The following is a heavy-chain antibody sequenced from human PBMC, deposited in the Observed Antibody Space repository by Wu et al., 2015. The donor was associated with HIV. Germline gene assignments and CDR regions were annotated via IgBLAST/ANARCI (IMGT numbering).Heavy chain of an antibody. CDR3: ARTRYGGYVPDAFDI. Sequence: QVQLVQSGAEVKKPGASVKVSCKVSGYTLTELSMHWVRQAPGKGLEWMGGFDPEDGETIYAQKFQGRVTITADESTSTAYMELSSLRSEDTAVYYCARTRYGGYVPDAFDIWGQGTMVTVSS. CDR2: FDPEDGET. CDR1: GYTLTELS. J-gene: IGHJ3*02. V-gene: IGHV1-24*01. D-gene: IGHD5-12*01.